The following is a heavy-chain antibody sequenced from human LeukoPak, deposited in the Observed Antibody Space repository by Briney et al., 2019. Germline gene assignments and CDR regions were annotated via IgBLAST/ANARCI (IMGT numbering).Heavy chain of an antibody. CDR1: GYTFTGYY. CDR3: ARDQDYGDFYTDY. J-gene: IGHJ4*02. Sequence: ASVKVSCKASGYTFTGYYMHWGRQAPGQGLGWMGWINPNSGGTNYAQKFQGRVTMTRDTSISTAYMELSRLRSDDTAVYYCARDQDYGDFYTDYWGQGTLVTVSS. CDR2: INPNSGGT. V-gene: IGHV1-2*02. D-gene: IGHD4-17*01.